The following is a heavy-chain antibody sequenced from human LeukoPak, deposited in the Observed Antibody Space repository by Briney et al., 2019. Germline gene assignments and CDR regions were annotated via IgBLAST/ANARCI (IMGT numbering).Heavy chain of an antibody. J-gene: IGHJ4*02. CDR1: GFSIGTYG. Sequence: GGSLRLSCTASGFSIGTYGMSWVRQAPGKGLEWVAVIWYDGSNKYYADSVKGRFTISRDNSKNTLYLQMNSLRAEDTAVYYCARETADYGEYYFDYWGQGTLVTVSS. D-gene: IGHD4-17*01. CDR3: ARETADYGEYYFDY. V-gene: IGHV3-33*08. CDR2: IWYDGSNK.